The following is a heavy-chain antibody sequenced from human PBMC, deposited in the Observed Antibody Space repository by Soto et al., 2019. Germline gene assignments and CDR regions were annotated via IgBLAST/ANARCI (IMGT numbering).Heavy chain of an antibody. CDR3: ARDSRSDDSSCSGAFDI. CDR2: ISSNGGST. V-gene: IGHV3-64*01. D-gene: IGHD3-22*01. J-gene: IGHJ3*02. Sequence: GESLKISCAASGFTFSSYAMHWVRQAPGKGLEYVSAISSNGGSTYYANSVKGRFTISRDNSKNTLYLQMGSLRAEDMAVYYCARDSRSDDSSCSGAFDIWGQGTMVTVSS. CDR1: GFTFSSYA.